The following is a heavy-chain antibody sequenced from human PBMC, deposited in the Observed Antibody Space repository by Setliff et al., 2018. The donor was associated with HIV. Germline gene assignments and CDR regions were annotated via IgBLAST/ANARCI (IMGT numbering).Heavy chain of an antibody. CDR3: ARDPAVASREVAFDI. CDR2: IYYSGNT. V-gene: IGHV4-34*11. J-gene: IGHJ3*02. D-gene: IGHD2-21*01. Sequence: SETLSLTCAVYGGSFSGYYWSWIRQPPGKGLEWIAYIYYSGNTYYNPSLKSRATISVDTSKNQFSLKLNSVTVADTAVYYCARDPAVASREVAFDIWGQGTMGTVSS. CDR1: GGSFSGYY.